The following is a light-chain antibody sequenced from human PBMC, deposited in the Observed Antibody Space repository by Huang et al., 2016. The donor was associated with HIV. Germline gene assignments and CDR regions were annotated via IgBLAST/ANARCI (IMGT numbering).Light chain of an antibody. CDR1: QMVRSF. CDR3: QQRSNGWT. V-gene: IGKV3-11*01. J-gene: IGKJ1*01. CDR2: DAS. Sequence: EVVLTQSPATLSLSPGERATLSCRASQMVRSFLAWYQQKPGQAPGILIYDASNRATASPSRFSGSGSETDFTLTISSLEPEDSAVDYCQQRSNGWTFGQGTKVEIK.